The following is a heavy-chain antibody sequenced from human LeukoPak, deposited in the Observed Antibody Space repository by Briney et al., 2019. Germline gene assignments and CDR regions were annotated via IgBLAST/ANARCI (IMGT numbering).Heavy chain of an antibody. CDR2: ISGSDGST. D-gene: IGHD6-13*01. V-gene: IGHV3-23*01. CDR3: AKLRSGGPAAGNY. CDR1: GFTFSSSA. J-gene: IGHJ4*02. Sequence: TGGSLRLSCAASGFTFSSSAMSWGRQAPGKGLEWVSAISGSDGSTYYADSVKGRFTISRDNSKNTLYLQMNSLRAEDTTVYYCAKLRSGGPAAGNYWGQGTLVTVSS.